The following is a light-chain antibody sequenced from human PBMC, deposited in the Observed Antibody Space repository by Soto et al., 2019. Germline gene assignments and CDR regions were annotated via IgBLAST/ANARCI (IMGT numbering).Light chain of an antibody. J-gene: IGLJ1*01. Sequence: QSVLTQPASVSGSPGQSITISCTGTGSDVGGYDYVSWYQQYPGKAPKLVIYDVTNRPSGVSNRFSGSKSGNTAALIIFGLQAEDEADYYCRSYTSSGTYVFGTGTKVTVL. CDR2: DVT. CDR1: GSDVGGYDY. V-gene: IGLV2-14*03. CDR3: RSYTSSGTYV.